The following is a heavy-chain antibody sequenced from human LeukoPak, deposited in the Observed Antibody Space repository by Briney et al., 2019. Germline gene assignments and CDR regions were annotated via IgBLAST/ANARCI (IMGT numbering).Heavy chain of an antibody. D-gene: IGHD6-19*01. J-gene: IGHJ5*02. V-gene: IGHV3-48*03. CDR1: GFSFSVYE. Sequence: GGSLRLSCAASGFSFSVYEIHWVRQAPGKGLEWIADISGSDSTTYYADSVKGRFTISRDNAKNSLYLQMNSLRAEDTAVYYCASADSGRNSFAPWGQGTLVIVSS. CDR2: ISGSDSTT. CDR3: ASADSGRNSFAP.